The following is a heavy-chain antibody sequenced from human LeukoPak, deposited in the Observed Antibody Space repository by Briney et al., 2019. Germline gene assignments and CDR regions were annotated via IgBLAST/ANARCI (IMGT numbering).Heavy chain of an antibody. CDR1: GFTFQNHA. D-gene: IGHD2-15*01. J-gene: IGHJ4*02. Sequence: GGSLRLSCAASGFTFQNHAMSWVRQTPGKGLEWVSLISVSGNTTFYADSVKGRFTVSRDNSKNIVFLQMNSLRGDDTAVYYCARGPERIVAYFDFWGQGSLVTVSS. CDR3: ARGPERIVAYFDF. CDR2: ISVSGNTT. V-gene: IGHV3-23*01.